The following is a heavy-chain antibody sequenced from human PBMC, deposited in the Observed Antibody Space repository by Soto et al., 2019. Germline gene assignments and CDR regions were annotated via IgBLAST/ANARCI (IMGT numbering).Heavy chain of an antibody. V-gene: IGHV3-33*01. J-gene: IGHJ4*02. CDR1: GFTFSSYG. CDR2: IWYDGSNK. CDR3: AREGIVVVPAAENYYFDY. D-gene: IGHD2-2*01. Sequence: QVQLVESGGGVVQPGRSLRLSCAASGFTFSSYGMHWVRQAPGKGLEWVAVIWYDGSNKYYADSVKGRFTISRDNSKNRLYLQMNTLRAEDTAVYYCAREGIVVVPAAENYYFDYWGQGTLVTVSS.